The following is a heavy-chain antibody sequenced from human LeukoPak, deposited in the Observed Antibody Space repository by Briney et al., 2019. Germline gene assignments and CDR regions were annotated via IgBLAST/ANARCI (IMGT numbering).Heavy chain of an antibody. D-gene: IGHD7-27*01. CDR2: INHSGST. Sequence: SETLSLTCAVYGGSFSGYYWSWIRQPPGEGLEWIGEINHSGSTNYNPSLKSRVTISVDTSKNQFSLKLSSVTAADTAVYYCAITTGDPGNFDYWGQGTLVTVSS. CDR1: GGSFSGYY. V-gene: IGHV4-34*01. J-gene: IGHJ4*02. CDR3: AITTGDPGNFDY.